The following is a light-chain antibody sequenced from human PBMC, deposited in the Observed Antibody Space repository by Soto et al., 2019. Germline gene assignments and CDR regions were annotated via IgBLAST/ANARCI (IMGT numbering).Light chain of an antibody. V-gene: IGLV5-45*01. J-gene: IGLJ1*01. CDR3: MIWHSSASV. Sequence: QSVLTQPASLSASPGASASLTCTLRSDINVGTYIIYWYQQRPGSPPQYLLRYKSDSDKQQGSGVPSRFSGSKDASANAGILVISGLQSEDEADYYCMIWHSSASVFGTGTKVTVL. CDR2: YKSDSDK. CDR1: SDINVGTYI.